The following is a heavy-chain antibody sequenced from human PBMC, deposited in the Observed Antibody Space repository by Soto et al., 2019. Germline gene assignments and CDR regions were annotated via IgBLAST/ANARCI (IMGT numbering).Heavy chain of an antibody. V-gene: IGHV4-34*01. CDR2: INHSGST. J-gene: IGHJ6*02. D-gene: IGHD3-22*01. CDR1: GGSFSGYY. Sequence: PSETLSLTCAVYGGSFSGYYWSWIRQPPGKGLEWIGEINHSGSTNYNPSLKSRVTISVDTSKNQFSLKLSSVTASDTAVYYCARDGYGAGHYYDSSGYYPRARYYYGMDVWGQGTTVTVSS. CDR3: ARDGYGAGHYYDSSGYYPRARYYYGMDV.